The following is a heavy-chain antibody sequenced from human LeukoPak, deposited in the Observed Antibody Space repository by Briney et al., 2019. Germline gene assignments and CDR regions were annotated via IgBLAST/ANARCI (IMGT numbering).Heavy chain of an antibody. J-gene: IGHJ3*01. D-gene: IGHD3-3*01. Sequence: GRSLRLSCAASRFTFSSHGMHWVRQAPGKGLEWVSYVSSSGSTTSYADAVKGRFTISRDNSKNTLYLQMNSLRDEDTALYYCAIHGGGTIRIEAFDVWGQGTMVTISS. V-gene: IGHV3-23*01. CDR3: AIHGGGTIRIEAFDV. CDR2: VSSSGSTT. CDR1: RFTFSSHG.